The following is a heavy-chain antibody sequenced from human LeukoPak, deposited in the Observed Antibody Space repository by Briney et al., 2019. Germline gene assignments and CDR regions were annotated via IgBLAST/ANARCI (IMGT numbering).Heavy chain of an antibody. CDR3: TTFAVAGGGADY. CDR2: IKSKTDGETT. V-gene: IGHV3-15*01. D-gene: IGHD6-19*01. CDR1: GFTFSDAW. Sequence: NPGGSLRLSCVASGFTFSDAWMSWVRQAPGMGLEWVGRIKSKTDGETTDYAAPVEGRFIISRDDSKNTLYLQMNSLKTEDAAVYYCTTFAVAGGGADYWGQGTLVTVSS. J-gene: IGHJ4*02.